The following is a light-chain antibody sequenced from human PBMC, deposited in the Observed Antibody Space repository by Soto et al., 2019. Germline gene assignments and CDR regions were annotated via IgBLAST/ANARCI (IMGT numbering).Light chain of an antibody. CDR2: LDSDGSH. Sequence: QPVLTQSPSASASLGASVKLTCTLSSGHSSYSIAWHQLQPEKGPRYLLTLDSDGSHFKGDGIPDRFSASSSGAERYLTISSLQSEDEADYYCQTWGTGIQVFGGGTKVTVL. CDR1: SGHSSYS. CDR3: QTWGTGIQV. V-gene: IGLV4-69*01. J-gene: IGLJ3*02.